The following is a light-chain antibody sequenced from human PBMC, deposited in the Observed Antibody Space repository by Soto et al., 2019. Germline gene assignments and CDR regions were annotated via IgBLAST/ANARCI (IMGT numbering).Light chain of an antibody. V-gene: IGLV2-14*01. CDR3: SSYISASSLV. CDR2: DVH. J-gene: IGLJ2*01. Sequence: QSALTQPASVSGSPGQSITISCTGTSSDVGASDSVSSYQQHPGKAPKLIIYDVHYRPSGISNRFSASKSGNTASLTISGLQAEDEAYYYCSSYISASSLVFGGGTKLTVL. CDR1: SSDVGASDS.